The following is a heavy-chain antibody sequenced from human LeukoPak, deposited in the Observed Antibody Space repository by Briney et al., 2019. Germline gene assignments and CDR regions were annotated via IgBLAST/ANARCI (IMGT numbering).Heavy chain of an antibody. J-gene: IGHJ4*02. CDR2: IYTSGST. CDR3: ASGSYYDFWSGWIFDY. CDR1: GGSISSGSYY. V-gene: IGHV4-61*02. Sequence: SETLSLTCTVSGGSISSGSYYWSWIRQPAGKGLEWIGRIYTSGSTNYNPSLKSRVTISVDTSKNQFSLKLSSVTAADTAVYYCASGSYYDFWSGWIFDYWGQGTLVTVSS. D-gene: IGHD3-3*01.